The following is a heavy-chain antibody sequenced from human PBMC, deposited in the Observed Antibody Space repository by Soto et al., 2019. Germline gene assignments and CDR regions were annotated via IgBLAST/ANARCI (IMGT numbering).Heavy chain of an antibody. J-gene: IGHJ6*03. CDR3: ARQKWYYGSGSYSAYYYYMDV. CDR1: GGSISSSSYY. V-gene: IGHV4-39*01. D-gene: IGHD3-10*01. CDR2: IYYSGST. Sequence: SETLSLTCTVSGGSISSSSYYWGWIRQPPGKGLEWIGSIYYSGSTYYNPSLKSRVTISVDTSKNQFSLKLSSVTAADTAVYYCARQKWYYGSGSYSAYYYYMDVWGQGTTVTVSS.